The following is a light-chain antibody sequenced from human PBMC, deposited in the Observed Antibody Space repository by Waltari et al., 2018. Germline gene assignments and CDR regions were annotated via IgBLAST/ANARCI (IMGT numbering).Light chain of an antibody. J-gene: IGLJ3*02. CDR3: CQSAGSSSWV. CDR1: SSDVGYNY. CDR2: DVS. V-gene: IGLV2-23*02. Sequence: QSALTQPASVSGSPGQSITISCTGTSSDVGYNYFSWYQQHPGKAPKRMIYDVSKRPSGASKRSSGSKSGNTASLLISGVQAEHVADYYCCQSAGSSSWVFGGGTKLTVL.